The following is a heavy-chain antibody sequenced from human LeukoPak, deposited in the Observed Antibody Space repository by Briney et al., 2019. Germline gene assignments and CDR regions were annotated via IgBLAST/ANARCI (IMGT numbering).Heavy chain of an antibody. CDR1: GGTFGTYT. J-gene: IGHJ4*02. CDR3: ARETEDDSTFGVVFGPLDY. CDR2: ILPIIHIP. V-gene: IGHV1-69*04. Sequence: SVKVSCKASGGTFGTYTISWVRQAPGQGLEWMGRILPIIHIPDYAQKFQDRVTITADTSTNTAYMELGSLRSEDTAVYYCARETEDDSTFGVVFGPLDYWGQGTLVTVSS. D-gene: IGHD3-3*01.